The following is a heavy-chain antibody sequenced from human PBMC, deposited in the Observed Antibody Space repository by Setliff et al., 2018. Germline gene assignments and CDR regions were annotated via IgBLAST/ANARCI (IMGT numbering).Heavy chain of an antibody. V-gene: IGHV1-18*04. J-gene: IGHJ4*02. Sequence: ASVKVSCKTSGYTFTDYFLHWVRQAPGQGFEWMGWISTYNGNTESAQKFQGIFTMTTDTSTITAYMELRSLGTDDTAVYFCSRLVRYCTTTTCQRASGGEFWGQGTLVTVYS. CDR2: ISTYNGNT. CDR3: SRLVRYCTTTTCQRASGGEF. D-gene: IGHD2-2*01. CDR1: GYTFTDYF.